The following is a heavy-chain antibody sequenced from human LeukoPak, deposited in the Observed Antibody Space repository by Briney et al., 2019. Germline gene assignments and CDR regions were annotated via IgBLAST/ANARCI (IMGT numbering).Heavy chain of an antibody. CDR2: INHSGST. V-gene: IGHV4-34*01. D-gene: IGHD5-12*01. Sequence: PSETLSLTCAVYGGSFSGYYWSWIRQPPGKGLEWIGEINHSGSTNYNPSLKSRVAISVDTSKNQFSLKLSSVTAADTAVYFCARANSGYDPFDYWGQGTLVTVSS. CDR3: ARANSGYDPFDY. J-gene: IGHJ4*02. CDR1: GGSFSGYY.